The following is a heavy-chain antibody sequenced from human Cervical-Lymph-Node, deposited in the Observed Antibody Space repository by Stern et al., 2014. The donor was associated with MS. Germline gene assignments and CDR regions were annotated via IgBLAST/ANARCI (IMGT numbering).Heavy chain of an antibody. Sequence: EVQLVESGGGLVQPGGSLRLSCAASGFTFSNYWMHWVRQAPGKGLEWVSRITSDGSSTSNADSVKGRFTISRDNAKNTLYLQMNSLRAEDTAVYYCARGAPGYQDYWGQGTLVTVSS. J-gene: IGHJ4*02. CDR2: ITSDGSST. CDR1: GFTFSNYW. CDR3: ARGAPGYQDY. V-gene: IGHV3-74*02. D-gene: IGHD5-12*01.